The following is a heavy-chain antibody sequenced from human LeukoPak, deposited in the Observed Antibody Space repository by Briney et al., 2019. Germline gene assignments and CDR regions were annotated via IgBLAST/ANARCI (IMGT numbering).Heavy chain of an antibody. V-gene: IGHV1-69*04. J-gene: IGHJ4*02. D-gene: IGHD5-18*01. Sequence: SVKVSCKASGGTFSSYAISWVRQAPGQGLEWMGRIIPILGIANYAQKFQGRVTITADKSTSTAYMELSSLRSEDTAVYYCARDKSSYGYEDYWGQGTLVTVSS. CDR2: IIPILGIA. CDR1: GGTFSSYA. CDR3: ARDKSSYGYEDY.